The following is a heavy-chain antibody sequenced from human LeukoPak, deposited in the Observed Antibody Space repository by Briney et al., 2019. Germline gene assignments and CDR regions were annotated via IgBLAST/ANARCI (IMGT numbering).Heavy chain of an antibody. CDR2: IYYSGST. V-gene: IGHV4-39*07. D-gene: IGHD5-18*01. J-gene: IGHJ4*02. Sequence: PSETLSLTCTVSGGSISSSSYYWGWIRQPPGKGLEWIGSIYYSGSTNYNPSLKSRVTISVDTSKNQFSLKLSSVTAADTAVYYCARVVGMQLWLEEYYFDYWGQGTLVTVSS. CDR3: ARVVGMQLWLEEYYFDY. CDR1: GGSISSSSYY.